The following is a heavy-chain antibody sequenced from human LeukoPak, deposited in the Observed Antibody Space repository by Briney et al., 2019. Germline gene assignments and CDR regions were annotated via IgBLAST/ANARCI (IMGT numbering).Heavy chain of an antibody. D-gene: IGHD3-10*01. CDR2: ISYDGSNK. V-gene: IGHV3-30*18. CDR3: AKDLLVRGVIIPEFDY. J-gene: IGHJ4*02. CDR1: GFTFSSYG. Sequence: GESLRLSCAASGFTFSSYGMHWVRQAPGKGLEWVAVISYDGSNKYYADSVKGRFTISRDNSKNTLYLQMNSLRAEDTAVYYCAKDLLVRGVIIPEFDYWGQGTLVTVSS.